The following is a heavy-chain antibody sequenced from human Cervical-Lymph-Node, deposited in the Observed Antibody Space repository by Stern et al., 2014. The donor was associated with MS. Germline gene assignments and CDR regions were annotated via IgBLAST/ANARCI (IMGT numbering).Heavy chain of an antibody. D-gene: IGHD5-12*01. J-gene: IGHJ4*02. CDR2: IIPIFGPA. CDR3: ARLGSGYDSSYLDF. Sequence: DQVGESGSVAKKPGSSVKGSCKVSGGTFSTERISWVRQAPGQGLERMGSIIPIFGPADYARQFQDRVTIIADESTSEVHMELSSLRSEDTGVYYCARLGSGYDSSYLDFWGQGSLVTVSS. V-gene: IGHV1-69*13. CDR1: GGTFSTER.